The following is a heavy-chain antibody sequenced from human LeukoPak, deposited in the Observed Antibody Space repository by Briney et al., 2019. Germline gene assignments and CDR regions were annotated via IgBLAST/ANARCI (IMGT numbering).Heavy chain of an antibody. CDR3: ARVLTVTPSHYYYYYGMDV. V-gene: IGHV4-59*12. J-gene: IGHJ6*02. Sequence: SETLSLTCTVSGGSITGYYWSWIRQPPGKGLEWIGYIYYSGSSNYNPSLKSRVTISVDTSKNQFSLKLSSVTAADTAVYYCARVLTVTPSHYYYYYGMDVWGQGTTVTVSS. D-gene: IGHD4-11*01. CDR1: GGSITGYY. CDR2: IYYSGSS.